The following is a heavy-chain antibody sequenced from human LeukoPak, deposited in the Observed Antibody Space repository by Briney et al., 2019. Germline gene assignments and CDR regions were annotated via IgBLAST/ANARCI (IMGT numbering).Heavy chain of an antibody. D-gene: IGHD3-10*01. CDR1: GGSISSYY. J-gene: IGHJ5*02. V-gene: IGHV4-59*01. Sequence: PSETLSLTCTVSGGSISSYYWNWIRQPPGKGLEWIGYIYYSGSTNYNPSLKSRVTISVDTSENQFSLKLTSVTAADTAVYYCARGGRGRNWFDPWGQGTLVTVSS. CDR2: IYYSGST. CDR3: ARGGRGRNWFDP.